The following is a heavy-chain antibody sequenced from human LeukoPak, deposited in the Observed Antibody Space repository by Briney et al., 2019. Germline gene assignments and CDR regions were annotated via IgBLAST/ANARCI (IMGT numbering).Heavy chain of an antibody. J-gene: IGHJ5*02. Sequence: SETLSLTCTVSGGSISGYYWSWIRQPPGKGLEWIGYIYYSGSTNYNPSLKSRVTISVDTSKNQFSLKLSSVTAADTAVYYCARAPMVRGVIRVFNPWGQGTLVTVSS. CDR2: IYYSGST. CDR3: ARAPMVRGVIRVFNP. V-gene: IGHV4-59*01. D-gene: IGHD3-10*01. CDR1: GGSISGYY.